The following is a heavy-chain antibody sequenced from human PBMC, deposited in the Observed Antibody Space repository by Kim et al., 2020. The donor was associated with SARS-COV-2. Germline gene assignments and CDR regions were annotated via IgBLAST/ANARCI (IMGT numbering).Heavy chain of an antibody. CDR2: IYYSVST. CDR1: GGPISSSSYY. J-gene: IGHJ4*02. V-gene: IGHV4-39*07. Sequence: SETLYLTCTVSGGPISSSSYYWGWIRQPPGKGLEWIGSIYYSVSTYYNPSLKSRVTISGDTSKNQYSLKLSSVTAADTAVYYCARDGSGSYYDFDYWGQGTLVTVSS. D-gene: IGHD3-10*01. CDR3: ARDGSGSYYDFDY.